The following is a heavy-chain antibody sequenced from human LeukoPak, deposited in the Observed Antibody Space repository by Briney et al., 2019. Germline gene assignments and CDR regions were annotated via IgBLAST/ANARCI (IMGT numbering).Heavy chain of an antibody. J-gene: IGHJ4*02. D-gene: IGHD2-8*01. Sequence: GGSLRLSCAASGFTFSSYGMHWVRQAPGKGLEWVAFIRYDGSNKYYADSVKGRFTISRDNSKNTLYLQMNSLRAEDTAVYYCAKDPHCTNGVCYPYYFDYWGQGTLVTVSS. V-gene: IGHV3-30*02. CDR3: AKDPHCTNGVCYPYYFDY. CDR1: GFTFSSYG. CDR2: IRYDGSNK.